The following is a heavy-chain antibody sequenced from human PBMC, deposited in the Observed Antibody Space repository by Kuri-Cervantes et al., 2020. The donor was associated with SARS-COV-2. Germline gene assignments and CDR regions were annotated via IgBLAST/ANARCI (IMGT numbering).Heavy chain of an antibody. CDR3: ARALDDDILTALSL. J-gene: IGHJ4*02. CDR1: GGTFSSYA. CDR2: INPSGGST. D-gene: IGHD3-9*01. V-gene: IGHV1-46*01. Sequence: VKVSCKASGGTFSSYAISWVRQAPGQGLEWMGIINPSGGSTSYAEKLQGRVTVARDTSTSTMYLELSMLKSEDTAVYFCARALDDDILTALSLWGQGTLVTVSS.